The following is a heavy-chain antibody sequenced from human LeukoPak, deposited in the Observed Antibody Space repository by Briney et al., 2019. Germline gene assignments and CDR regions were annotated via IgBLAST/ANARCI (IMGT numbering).Heavy chain of an antibody. J-gene: IGHJ6*03. D-gene: IGHD2-2*01. Sequence: SVKPSCKPSGGTLSSFAAGWVRPAARGGLEWVGGAIPIFVTANYAQKYQGRVTITADESTSTAYMELSSLRSEDTAVQYCASGSIVVVPAAIDYYYYMDVWGKGTTVTMSS. CDR2: AIPIFVTA. V-gene: IGHV1-69*13. CDR1: GGTLSSFA. CDR3: ASGSIVVVPAAIDYYYYMDV.